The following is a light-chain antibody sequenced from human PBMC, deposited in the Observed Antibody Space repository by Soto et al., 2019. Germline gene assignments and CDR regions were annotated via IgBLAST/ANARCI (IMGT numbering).Light chain of an antibody. V-gene: IGKV3-20*01. CDR2: GAS. CDR1: QSVSSSY. J-gene: IGKJ4*01. Sequence: EIVLTQSPGTLSLSPGERATLSCRASQSVSSSYLAWYQQKPGQAPRLLIYGASSRATGIPDRFSGSGSGTDITLTISRREPEDVAVYYCQQYGRSPAFGGGTKVEIK. CDR3: QQYGRSPA.